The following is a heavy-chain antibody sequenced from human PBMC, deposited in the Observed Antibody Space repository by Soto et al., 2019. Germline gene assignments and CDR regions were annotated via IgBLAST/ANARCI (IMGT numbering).Heavy chain of an antibody. V-gene: IGHV4-4*07. CDR3: ARVKTVVYYGMGV. CDR2: IYSSGGT. Sequence: SETLSLTCTVSGGSMSSYFWSWIRQPAGKGLEWIGRIYSSGGTDYNPSLKSRVTMSIDTSKNQFSLNLSSVTAADTAVYFCARVKTVVYYGMGVWGQGTTVTVSS. CDR1: GGSMSSYF. J-gene: IGHJ6*02.